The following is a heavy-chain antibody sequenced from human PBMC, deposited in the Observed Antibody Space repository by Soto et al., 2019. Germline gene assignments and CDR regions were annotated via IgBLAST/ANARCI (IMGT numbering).Heavy chain of an antibody. CDR3: AKDLWGSWTVDY. CDR1: GFTFQNYH. J-gene: IGHJ4*02. Sequence: QVQLVQSGAEVKEPGASVKVSCKASGFTFQNYHMHWVRQAPGQGLEWMGIIHPSGDTTTYAQNFHGSLAMTRDTSTSTAYMELSSLTSEDTAVYYCAKDLWGSWTVDYWGQGTLITVSS. V-gene: IGHV1-46*02. CDR2: IHPSGDTT. D-gene: IGHD3-16*01.